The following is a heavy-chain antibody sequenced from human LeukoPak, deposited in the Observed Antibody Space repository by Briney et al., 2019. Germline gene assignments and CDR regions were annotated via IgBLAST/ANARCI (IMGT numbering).Heavy chain of an antibody. CDR1: RYTFTGYY. CDR2: NNPISGGT. Sequence: ASVKVSCKASRYTFTGYYMDWVRQAPGRGLEWMGWNNPISGGTNYAQKFQGRVTMTRDTSISTAYMELSRLRSDDTAVYYCAREGGSYYYDSSGPLVSWGQGTLVTVSS. J-gene: IGHJ4*02. CDR3: AREGGSYYYDSSGPLVS. V-gene: IGHV1-2*02. D-gene: IGHD3-22*01.